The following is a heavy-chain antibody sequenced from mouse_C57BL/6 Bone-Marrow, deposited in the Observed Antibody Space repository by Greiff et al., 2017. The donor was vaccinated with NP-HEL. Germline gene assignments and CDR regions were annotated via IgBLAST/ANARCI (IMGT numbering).Heavy chain of an antibody. J-gene: IGHJ2*01. Sequence: EVKLMESGGGLVQPGGSLSLSCAASGFTFTDYYMSWVRQPPGKALEWLGFIRNKANGYTTEYSASVKGRFTISRDNSQSILYLQMNALRAEDSATYYCARYNWEYYFDYWGQGTTLTVSS. CDR2: IRNKANGYTT. CDR1: GFTFTDYY. CDR3: ARYNWEYYFDY. V-gene: IGHV7-3*01. D-gene: IGHD4-1*01.